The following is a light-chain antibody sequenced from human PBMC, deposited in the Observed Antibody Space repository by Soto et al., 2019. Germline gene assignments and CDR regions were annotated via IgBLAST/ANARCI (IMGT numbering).Light chain of an antibody. J-gene: IGLJ1*01. V-gene: IGLV2-23*01. CDR3: WSNAVGSTYV. CDR2: EAY. CDR1: STDVGSHKL. Sequence: SVLTQPASGSGSPGQSITISCTGTSTDVGSHKLVSWYQQYPGNAPKLIIFEAYKRPSGVSNRFSGSKSGSTASLTISGLQAEDEADYYCWSNAVGSTYVFAPGAKVIV.